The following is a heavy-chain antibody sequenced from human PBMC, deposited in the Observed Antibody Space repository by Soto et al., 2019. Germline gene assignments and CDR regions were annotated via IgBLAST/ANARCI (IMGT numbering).Heavy chain of an antibody. CDR1: GYTFTGYY. Sequence: ASVKVSCKASGYTFTGYYMHWVRQAPGQGLEWMGWINPNSGGTNYAQKLQGWVTMTRDTSISTAYMELSRLRSDDTAVYYCARGGLHCSGGSCYDYYYMDVWGKGTTVTVSS. CDR3: ARGGLHCSGGSCYDYYYMDV. CDR2: INPNSGGT. D-gene: IGHD2-15*01. J-gene: IGHJ6*03. V-gene: IGHV1-2*04.